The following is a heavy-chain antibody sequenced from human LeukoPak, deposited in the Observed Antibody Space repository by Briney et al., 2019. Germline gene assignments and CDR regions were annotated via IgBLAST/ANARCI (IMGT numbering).Heavy chain of an antibody. Sequence: ASVKVSCKASEYTFTGYYMHWVRQAPGQGLEWMGWINPNSGGTDYAQKFQGRVTMTRDTSISTAYMELSRLRSDDAAVYYCARDLQVPRNDSGALGYWGQGTLVTVSS. CDR1: EYTFTGYY. J-gene: IGHJ4*02. CDR2: INPNSGGT. V-gene: IGHV1-2*02. D-gene: IGHD3-10*01. CDR3: ARDLQVPRNDSGALGY.